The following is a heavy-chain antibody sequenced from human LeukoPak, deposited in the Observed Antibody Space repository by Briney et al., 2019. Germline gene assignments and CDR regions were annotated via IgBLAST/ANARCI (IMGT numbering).Heavy chain of an antibody. D-gene: IGHD3-10*01. J-gene: IGHJ4*02. CDR1: GFTVSSNY. Sequence: GGSLILSCAASGFTVSSNYMSWVRQAPGKGLEWVSVIYSGGSTYYADSVKGRFTISRHNSKNTLYLQMNSLRAEDTAVYYCAREVQYYGSGSYSGYFDYWGQGTPVTVSS. V-gene: IGHV3-53*04. CDR2: IYSGGST. CDR3: AREVQYYGSGSYSGYFDY.